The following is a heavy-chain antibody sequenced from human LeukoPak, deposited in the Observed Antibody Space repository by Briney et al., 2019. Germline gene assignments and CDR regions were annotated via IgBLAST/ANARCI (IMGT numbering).Heavy chain of an antibody. V-gene: IGHV3-48*03. J-gene: IGHJ4*02. Sequence: GGSLRLSCEVSGFTFSSYEMNWVRQAPGKGLKWVSYISSSGTTIYYADSVKGRFTISRDNAENSLYLQMNSLRVEDTAIYYCAKVGSGWYDLVDYWGQGTLVTVSS. CDR1: GFTFSSYE. CDR3: AKVGSGWYDLVDY. D-gene: IGHD6-19*01. CDR2: ISSSGTTI.